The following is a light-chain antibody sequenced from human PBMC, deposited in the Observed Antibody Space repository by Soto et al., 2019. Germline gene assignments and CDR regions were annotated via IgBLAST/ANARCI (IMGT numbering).Light chain of an antibody. CDR1: QSVSSN. CDR2: GAS. Sequence: EIVMTQSPATLSVSPGERATLSCRASQSVSSNLAWYQQNPGQAPRLLIYGASTRATGIPARFSGSGSGTEFTLTISSLQSEDFAVYYCQQAGTFGPGTKVDIK. V-gene: IGKV3-15*01. J-gene: IGKJ3*01. CDR3: QQAGT.